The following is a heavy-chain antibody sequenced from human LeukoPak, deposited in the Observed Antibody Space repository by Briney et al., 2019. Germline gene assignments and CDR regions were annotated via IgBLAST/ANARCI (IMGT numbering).Heavy chain of an antibody. V-gene: IGHV3-33*01. J-gene: IGHJ4*02. CDR2: IWYDGSNK. CDR1: GFTFSSYG. Sequence: PGRSLRLSCAASGFTFSSYGMHWVRQAPGKGLEWVAVIWYDGSNKYYADSVKGRFTISRDNSKNTLYLQMNSLRAEDTAVYYCARDRRIRVAAAGTGYYFDYWGQGTLVTASS. CDR3: ARDRRIRVAAAGTGYYFDY. D-gene: IGHD6-13*01.